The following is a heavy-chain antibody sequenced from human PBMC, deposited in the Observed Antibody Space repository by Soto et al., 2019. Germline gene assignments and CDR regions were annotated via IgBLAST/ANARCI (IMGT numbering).Heavy chain of an antibody. CDR2: IYWDDDK. Sequence: QITLKESGPTLVKPTQTLTLTCTFSGCSLSTHEVDVGWIRQPPRKALEWLALIYWDDDKRYSPSLKSRLTITKDTSKNQVVLTMTNMDPVDTATYYCTHRGSYDILTGYYTFDYWGQGTLVTVSS. CDR3: THRGSYDILTGYYTFDY. CDR1: GCSLSTHEVD. J-gene: IGHJ4*02. V-gene: IGHV2-5*02. D-gene: IGHD3-9*01.